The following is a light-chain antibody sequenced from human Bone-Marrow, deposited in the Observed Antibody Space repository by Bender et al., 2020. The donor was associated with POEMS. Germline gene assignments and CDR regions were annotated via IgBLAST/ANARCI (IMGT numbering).Light chain of an antibody. J-gene: IGLJ2*01. V-gene: IGLV3-21*02. CDR2: DDR. CDR1: DIGSKS. CDR3: QLWDTSSDHVV. Sequence: SYVLTQPPSVSVAPGQTARITCGGDDIGSKSVQWYQQRPGQAPLLVVYDDRDRPSGIPERFSGPNSGNMATLTISRVEAGDEADYYCQLWDTSSDHVVFGGGSKLTVL.